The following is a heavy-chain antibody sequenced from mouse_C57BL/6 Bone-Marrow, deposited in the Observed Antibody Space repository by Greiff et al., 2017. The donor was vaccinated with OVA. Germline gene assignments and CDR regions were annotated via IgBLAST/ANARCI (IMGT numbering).Heavy chain of an antibody. D-gene: IGHD2-1*01. CDR1: GFNIKDYY. Sequence: EVQLQQSGAELVRPGASVKLSCTASGFNIKDYYMHWVKQRPEQGLEWIGRIDPEDGDTEYAPKFPGKATMTADTSSDTAYLQLSSLTSEDTAVYYCTTDGNFGVYFDYWGQGTTLTVSS. V-gene: IGHV14-1*01. J-gene: IGHJ2*01. CDR3: TTDGNFGVYFDY. CDR2: IDPEDGDT.